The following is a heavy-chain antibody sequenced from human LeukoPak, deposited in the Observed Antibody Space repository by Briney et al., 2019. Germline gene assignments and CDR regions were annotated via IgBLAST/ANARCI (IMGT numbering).Heavy chain of an antibody. CDR1: GFTFSDYY. V-gene: IGHV3-11*04. CDR3: ARERATSTSTWSFDY. J-gene: IGHJ4*02. CDR2: ISSSSRTI. Sequence: AGGSLRLSCAASGFTFSDYYMTWIRQAPGKGLEWISYISSSSRTIYYVDSVKGRFTISRDNSKNMLYLQMDSLRAEDTAVYHCARERATSTSTWSFDYWGQGTLVTVSS. D-gene: IGHD2-2*01.